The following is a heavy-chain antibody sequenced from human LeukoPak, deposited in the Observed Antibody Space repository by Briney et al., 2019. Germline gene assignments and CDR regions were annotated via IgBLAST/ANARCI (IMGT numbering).Heavy chain of an antibody. J-gene: IGHJ4*02. Sequence: GASVKVSCKASRFTFTSSAVQWVRQARGQRLEWVGWIVVGSGNTNYAQKFQERVTITRDMSTSTAYMELSSLRSEDTAVYYCAAARGVPSDFDYWGQGTLVTVSS. CDR3: AAARGVPSDFDY. D-gene: IGHD3-10*01. CDR2: IVVGSGNT. CDR1: RFTFTSSA. V-gene: IGHV1-58*01.